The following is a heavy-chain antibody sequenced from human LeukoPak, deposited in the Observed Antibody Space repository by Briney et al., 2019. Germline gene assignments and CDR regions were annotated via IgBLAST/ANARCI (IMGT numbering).Heavy chain of an antibody. D-gene: IGHD2-2*01. CDR2: IGEDGSEK. CDR3: ASYHCSSTSCPATTTIGSASPILGYGMDV. Sequence: GGSLRLSCAASGFTFSSYWMTWVRQAPGKGLEWVANIGEDGSEKYYVDSVKGRFTISRDNAKNSLYLQMNSLRAEDTAVYYCASYHCSSTSCPATTTIGSASPILGYGMDVWGQGTTVTVSS. V-gene: IGHV3-7*01. J-gene: IGHJ6*02. CDR1: GFTFSSYW.